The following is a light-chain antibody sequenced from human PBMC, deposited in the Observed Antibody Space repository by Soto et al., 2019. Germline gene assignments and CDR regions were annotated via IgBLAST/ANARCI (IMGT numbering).Light chain of an antibody. V-gene: IGKV1-5*03. CDR3: QQYTSYSYT. J-gene: IGKJ2*01. CDR2: KAS. Sequence: DIQMTQSPSTLSASVGDRVTITCRASQSISNWLAWYQQKPGKAPNLLIYKASRLESGVPSRFSGSGSGTEFPLTISSLQPDDFATYYCQQYTSYSYTFGQGTKLEIK. CDR1: QSISNW.